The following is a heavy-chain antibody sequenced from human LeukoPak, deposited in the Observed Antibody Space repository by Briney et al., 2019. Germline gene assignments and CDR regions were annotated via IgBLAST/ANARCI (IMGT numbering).Heavy chain of an antibody. D-gene: IGHD3-22*01. CDR2: IYSGGST. J-gene: IGHJ3*02. CDR1: GFTVSSNY. Sequence: PGGSLRLSCATSGFTVSSNYMSWVRQAPGKGLEWVSVIYSGGSTYYADSVKGRFTISRDNSKNTLYLQMNSLRAEDTAVYYCARDDSRRNDAFDIWGQGTMVTVSS. CDR3: ARDDSRRNDAFDI. V-gene: IGHV3-66*01.